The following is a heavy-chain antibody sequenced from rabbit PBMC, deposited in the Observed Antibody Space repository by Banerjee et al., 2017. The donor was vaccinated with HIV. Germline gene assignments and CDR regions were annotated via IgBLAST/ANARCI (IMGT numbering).Heavy chain of an antibody. D-gene: IGHD4-1*01. CDR2: IYGASSGST. CDR1: GFSFSSSYY. CDR3: ARDLAGVIGWNFGL. J-gene: IGHJ4*01. V-gene: IGHV1S45*01. Sequence: QEQLVESGGGLVQPEGSLTLTCTASGFSFSSSYYMCWVRQAPGKGLEWIACIYGASSGSTYYASWAKGRFTISKTSSTAVTLQMTSLTAADTATYFCARDLAGVIGWNFGLWGQGTLVTVS.